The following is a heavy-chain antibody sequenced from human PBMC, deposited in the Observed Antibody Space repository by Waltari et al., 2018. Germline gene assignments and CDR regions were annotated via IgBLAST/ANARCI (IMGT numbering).Heavy chain of an antibody. Sequence: QVQLQESGPGLVKPSQTLSLTCTVSGGSISSGSYYWSWIRQPAGKGLEWIGRIYTSGNTNYNPSLKSRVTISVDTSKNQFSLKLSSVTAADTAVYYCARDREGRADYYYYYMDVWGKGTTVTVSS. D-gene: IGHD2-15*01. V-gene: IGHV4-61*02. CDR3: ARDREGRADYYYYYMDV. CDR1: GGSISSGSYY. CDR2: IYTSGNT. J-gene: IGHJ6*03.